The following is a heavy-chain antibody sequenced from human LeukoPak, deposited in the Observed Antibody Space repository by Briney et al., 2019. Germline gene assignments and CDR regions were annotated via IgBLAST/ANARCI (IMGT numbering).Heavy chain of an antibody. D-gene: IGHD3-3*01. Sequence: PSETLSLTCAVYGGSFSGYYWSWIRQPPGKGLEWIGYIYHSGSTYYNPSLKSRVTISVDRSKNQFSLKLSSVTAADTAVYCCARASGYSSSPFDYWGQGTLVTVSS. J-gene: IGHJ4*02. CDR1: GGSFSGYY. CDR2: IYHSGST. CDR3: ARASGYSSSPFDY. V-gene: IGHV4-34*01.